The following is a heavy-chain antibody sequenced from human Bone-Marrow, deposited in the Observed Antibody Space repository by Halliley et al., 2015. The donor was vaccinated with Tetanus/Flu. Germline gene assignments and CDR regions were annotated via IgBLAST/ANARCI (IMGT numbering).Heavy chain of an antibody. CDR3: ARRIAVANTGHYFDY. J-gene: IGHJ4*02. CDR1: GYTFTSYW. D-gene: IGHD6-19*01. Sequence: QLVQSGAEVKKPGESLKISCKGSGYTFTSYWIVWVRQMPGRGLEWMGIIYPGGSNTRYSPSFQGQVPISADKSIRTAYLQWSSLRAADTAVYYCARRIAVANTGHYFDYWGQGTLVTVSS. CDR2: IYPGGSNT. V-gene: IGHV5-51*03.